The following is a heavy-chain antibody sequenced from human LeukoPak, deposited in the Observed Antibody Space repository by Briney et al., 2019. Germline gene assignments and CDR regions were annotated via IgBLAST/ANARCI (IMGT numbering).Heavy chain of an antibody. V-gene: IGHV3-48*03. Sequence: GGSLRLSCAASGFTFSSYEMNWVRQAPGKGLEWVSYISSSGSTIYYADSVKGRFTISRDNAKNSLYLQMNSLRAEDTAVYYCAKDSIWVYYYDSSGFYWGQGTLVTVSS. CDR1: GFTFSSYE. CDR3: AKDSIWVYYYDSSGFY. D-gene: IGHD3-22*01. CDR2: ISSSGSTI. J-gene: IGHJ4*02.